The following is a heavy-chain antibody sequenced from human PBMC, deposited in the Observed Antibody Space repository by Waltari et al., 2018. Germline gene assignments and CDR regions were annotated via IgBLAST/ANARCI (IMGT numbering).Heavy chain of an antibody. CDR1: GGSFSGYY. J-gene: IGHJ3*02. CDR2: INHSGST. D-gene: IGHD3-10*01. Sequence: QVQLQQWGAGLLKPSETLSLTCAVYGGSFSGYYWSWIRQPPGTGLEWIGEINHSGSTNYNPSLKSRVTISVDTSKNQFSLKLSSVTAADTAVYYCARRDGGDDAFDIWGQGTMVTVSS. V-gene: IGHV4-34*01. CDR3: ARRDGGDDAFDI.